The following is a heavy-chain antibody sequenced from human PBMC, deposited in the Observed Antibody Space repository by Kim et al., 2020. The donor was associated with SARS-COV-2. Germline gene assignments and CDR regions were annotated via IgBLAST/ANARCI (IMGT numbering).Heavy chain of an antibody. Sequence: SETLSLTCAVYGGPFNDDYWSWIRQPPGKGLEWIGEINRSGGTNYSPSLKSRVTISVDTFKNQISLHLNSVTAAATAVYYCARRVTRFYYMDVWDKGATVTVSS. CDR1: GGPFNDDY. CDR3: ARRVTRFYYMDV. V-gene: IGHV4-34*01. J-gene: IGHJ6*03. D-gene: IGHD3-10*01. CDR2: INRSGGT.